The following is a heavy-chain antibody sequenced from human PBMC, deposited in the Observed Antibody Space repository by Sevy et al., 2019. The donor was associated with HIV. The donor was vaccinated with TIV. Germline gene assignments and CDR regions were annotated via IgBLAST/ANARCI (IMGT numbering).Heavy chain of an antibody. CDR1: GYTFTSYG. CDR2: ISAYNGKT. J-gene: IGHJ3*02. V-gene: IGHV1-18*04. D-gene: IGHD3-22*01. Sequence: ASVKVSCKASGYTFTSYGISWVRQAPGQGLEWMGWISAYNGKTNYAQKLQGRVTMTTDTSRGTAYMELRSLRSDDTAVDYCARGGAYYCDSRGSDDAFDIWGQGTMVTVSS. CDR3: ARGGAYYCDSRGSDDAFDI.